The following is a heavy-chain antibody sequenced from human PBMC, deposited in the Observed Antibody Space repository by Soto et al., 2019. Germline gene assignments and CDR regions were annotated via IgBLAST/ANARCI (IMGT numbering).Heavy chain of an antibody. CDR2: ISYDGSNK. J-gene: IGHJ4*02. Sequence: AGGSRRRSCAASGFTFSSYVMHWGRQAPGKGLEWVAVISYDGSNKYYADSVKGRFTISRDNSKNTLYLQMNSLRAEDTAVYYCAKAYYDFWSDIDYWGQGTLVTVSS. CDR1: GFTFSSYV. D-gene: IGHD3-3*01. CDR3: AKAYYDFWSDIDY. V-gene: IGHV3-30*18.